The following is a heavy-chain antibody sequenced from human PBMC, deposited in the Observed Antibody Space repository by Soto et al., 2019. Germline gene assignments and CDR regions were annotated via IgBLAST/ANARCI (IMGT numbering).Heavy chain of an antibody. CDR1: GGSISSYY. CDR2: IYYSGST. CDR3: ASFDWDLQFGS. V-gene: IGHV4-59*01. D-gene: IGHD3-9*01. Sequence: SETLSLTCTVSGGSISSYYWSWIRQPPGKGLEWIGYIYYSGSTNYNPSLKSRVTISVDTSKNQFSLKLSSVTAADTAVYYCASFDWDLQFGSWGQGTLVTVSS. J-gene: IGHJ4*02.